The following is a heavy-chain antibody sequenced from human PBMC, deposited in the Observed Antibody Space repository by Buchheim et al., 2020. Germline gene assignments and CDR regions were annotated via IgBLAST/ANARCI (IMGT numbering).Heavy chain of an antibody. V-gene: IGHV3-7*01. D-gene: IGHD2-15*01. CDR3: AREVVVTTRWDY. CDR2: INQDGSVK. Sequence: EVQLVDSGGGLVQPGGSLRLSCAASGFIFSGNWLGWVRQAPGKGLEWVANINQDGSVKFYVDSVKGRFTISRDNGENSVYLQINSLRAEDTAVYYCAREVVVTTRWDYWGQGTL. J-gene: IGHJ4*02. CDR1: GFIFSGNW.